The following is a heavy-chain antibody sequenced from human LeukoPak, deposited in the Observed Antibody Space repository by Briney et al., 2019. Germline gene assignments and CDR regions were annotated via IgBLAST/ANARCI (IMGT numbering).Heavy chain of an antibody. CDR1: GFTFSDYY. Sequence: GGSLRLSCAASGFTFSDYYMSWLRQAPGKGLEWVAFIRYDGSNKYYADSVKARFTISRDNSKNTLYLHVNSLRPEDTAVYYCAKGSGYEAQYHYYYMDVWGKGTTVTISS. CDR2: IRYDGSNK. V-gene: IGHV3-30*02. D-gene: IGHD5-12*01. J-gene: IGHJ6*03. CDR3: AKGSGYEAQYHYYYMDV.